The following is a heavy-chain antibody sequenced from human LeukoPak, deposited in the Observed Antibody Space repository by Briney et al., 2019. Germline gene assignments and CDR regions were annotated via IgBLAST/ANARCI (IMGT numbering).Heavy chain of an antibody. Sequence: ASVKVSCKASGYTFTTYDINWVRQATGQGLEWMGWMNPNSGNTGYAQKFQGRVTIIRNTSISTAYMELSSLRSEDTAVYYCATAAPWGGDYYYMDVWGKGTTVTVSS. D-gene: IGHD3-16*01. CDR1: GYTFTTYD. J-gene: IGHJ6*03. V-gene: IGHV1-8*03. CDR3: ATAAPWGGDYYYMDV. CDR2: MNPNSGNT.